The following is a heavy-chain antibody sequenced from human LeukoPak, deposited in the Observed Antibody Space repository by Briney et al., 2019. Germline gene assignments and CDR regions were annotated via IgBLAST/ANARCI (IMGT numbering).Heavy chain of an antibody. CDR3: ARFPYYDILTEADAFDI. V-gene: IGHV4-34*01. CDR1: GGSFSGYY. CDR2: INHSGST. J-gene: IGHJ3*02. Sequence: SETLSLTRAVYGGSFSGYYWSWIRQPPGKGLEWIGEINHSGSTNYNPSLKSRVTISVDTSKNQFSLKLSSVTAADTAVYYCARFPYYDILTEADAFDIWGQGTMVTVSS. D-gene: IGHD3-9*01.